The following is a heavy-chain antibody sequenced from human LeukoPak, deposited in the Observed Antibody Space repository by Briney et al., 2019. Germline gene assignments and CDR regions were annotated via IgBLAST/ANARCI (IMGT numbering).Heavy chain of an antibody. Sequence: GGSLRLSCAASGFTFSSYSMNWVRQAPGKGLEWVSSISTSSIYIYYPDSLKGRFTISRDNAKNSLYLQMNSLRAEDTAVYYCAREYCSSTSCYFDYWGQGTLVTVSS. V-gene: IGHV3-21*01. CDR2: ISTSSIYI. J-gene: IGHJ4*02. CDR3: AREYCSSTSCYFDY. D-gene: IGHD2-2*01. CDR1: GFTFSSYS.